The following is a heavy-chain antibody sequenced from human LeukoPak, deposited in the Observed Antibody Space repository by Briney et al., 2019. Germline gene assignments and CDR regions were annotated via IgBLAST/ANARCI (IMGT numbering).Heavy chain of an antibody. CDR1: GFTFSSYA. Sequence: PGGSLRLSCAASGFTFSSYAMSWVRQAPGKGLEWVSAISGSGGSTYYADSVKGRFTISRDNSKNTLYLQMNSLRAEDTAVYYCASSYGETSYYYYGMDVWGQGATVTVSS. J-gene: IGHJ6*02. D-gene: IGHD4-17*01. V-gene: IGHV3-23*01. CDR3: ASSYGETSYYYYGMDV. CDR2: ISGSGGST.